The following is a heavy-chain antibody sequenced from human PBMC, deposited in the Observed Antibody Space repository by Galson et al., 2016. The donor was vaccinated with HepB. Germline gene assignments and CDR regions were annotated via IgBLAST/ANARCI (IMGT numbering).Heavy chain of an antibody. Sequence: SLRLSCATSGFNFADHPMHWVRQGPGQGLEWVSLISWDGGAALYADSVKGRFTISRDNRKNYLYLQMNSLTVGDTAFYFCGRDMTGGHGRPTTLDNWGQGTLVTVSA. V-gene: IGHV3-43*01. CDR2: ISWDGGAA. CDR1: GFNFADHP. D-gene: IGHD2-8*02. J-gene: IGHJ4*02. CDR3: GRDMTGGHGRPTTLDN.